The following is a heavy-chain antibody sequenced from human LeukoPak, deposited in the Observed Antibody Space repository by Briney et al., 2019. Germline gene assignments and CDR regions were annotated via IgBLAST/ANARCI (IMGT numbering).Heavy chain of an antibody. J-gene: IGHJ4*02. CDR2: INPNSGGT. Sequence: GDSVKVSCKASGYTFTGYYMHWVRQAPGQGLEWMGWINPNSGGTNYAQKFQGRVTMTRDTSISTAYMELSRLRSDDTAVYYCARTLEPDYGDPPFDYWGQGTLVTVSS. CDR3: ARTLEPDYGDPPFDY. V-gene: IGHV1-2*02. D-gene: IGHD4-17*01. CDR1: GYTFTGYY.